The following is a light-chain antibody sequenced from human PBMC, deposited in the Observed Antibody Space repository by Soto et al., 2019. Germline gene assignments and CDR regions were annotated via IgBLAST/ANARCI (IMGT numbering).Light chain of an antibody. V-gene: IGLV1-51*01. CDR1: SSTIGSNF. CDR3: GTWESSLSVFV. CDR2: DSS. Sequence: QSVLTQPPSVSAAPGQRVTISCSGSSSTIGSNFVSWYQQLPGTAPKLLIYDSSERPSGIPDRFSGSKSGTSATLGITGLQTGDEADYYCGTWESSLSVFVFGTGTKVTVL. J-gene: IGLJ1*01.